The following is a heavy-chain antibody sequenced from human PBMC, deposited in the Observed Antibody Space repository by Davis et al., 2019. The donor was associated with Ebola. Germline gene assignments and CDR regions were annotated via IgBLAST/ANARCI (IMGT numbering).Heavy chain of an antibody. CDR1: GGSISSYH. CDR3: ARVTGGSFDFDY. CDR2: IYYSGST. V-gene: IGHV4-59*01. J-gene: IGHJ4*02. D-gene: IGHD1-26*01. Sequence: MPSETLSLTCTVSGGSISSYHWSWIRQPPGKGLEWIGYIYYSGSTNYNPSLKSRVTISVDTSKNQFSLKLSSVTAADTAVYYCARVTGGSFDFDYWGQGTLVTVSS.